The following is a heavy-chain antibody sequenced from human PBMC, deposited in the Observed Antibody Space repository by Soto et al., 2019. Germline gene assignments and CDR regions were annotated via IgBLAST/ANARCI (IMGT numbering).Heavy chain of an antibody. J-gene: IGHJ5*02. CDR2: IYHSGST. D-gene: IGHD6-13*01. CDR1: GGSISSGGFS. CDR3: AIVGSRWYSWIDT. V-gene: IGHV4-30-2*01. Sequence: SETLSLTCAASGGSISSGGFSWSWIRQPPGKGLEWIGYIYHSGSTYYNPSLKSRVTILLDRSKNQFSLKLSSVTAADTAVYYCAIVGSRWYSWIDTWGQGTLVTVSS.